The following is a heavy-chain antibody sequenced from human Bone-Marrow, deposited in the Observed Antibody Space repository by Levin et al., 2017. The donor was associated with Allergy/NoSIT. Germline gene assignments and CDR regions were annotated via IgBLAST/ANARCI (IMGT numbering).Heavy chain of an antibody. Sequence: PGESLKISCAASGFTFSNAWMSWVRQAPGKGLEWVGRIKSKTDGGTTDYAAPVKGRFTISRDDSKNTLYVQMNSLKTEDTAVYYCTTAIGYYGMDVWGQGTTVTVSS. CDR2: IKSKTDGGTT. D-gene: IGHD3-22*01. V-gene: IGHV3-15*01. CDR3: TTAIGYYGMDV. J-gene: IGHJ6*02. CDR1: GFTFSNAW.